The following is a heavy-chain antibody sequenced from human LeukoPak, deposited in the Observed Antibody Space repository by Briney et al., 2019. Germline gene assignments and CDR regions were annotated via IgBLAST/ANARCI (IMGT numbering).Heavy chain of an antibody. CDR3: AKNRGSGSHYYYHMDV. J-gene: IGHJ6*03. D-gene: IGHD2-15*01. CDR2: ISGSGGGT. Sequence: GGSLRLSCAASGFTFSTYAMSWVRQAPGKGLEWVSLISGSGGGTYYADSVKGRFTISRDNSKNTLYLQVNSLRAEDTAVYYCAKNRGSGSHYYYHMDVWSKETTVTVSS. CDR1: GFTFSTYA. V-gene: IGHV3-23*01.